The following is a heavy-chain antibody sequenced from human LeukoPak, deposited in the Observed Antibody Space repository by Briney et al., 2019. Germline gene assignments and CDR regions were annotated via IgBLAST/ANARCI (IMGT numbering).Heavy chain of an antibody. D-gene: IGHD3-10*01. J-gene: IGHJ6*03. CDR2: TSRSGSTR. CDR1: GFSLSSYE. CDR3: ARDRGWNYLDV. V-gene: IGHV3-48*03. Sequence: GSLRLSCAASGFSLSSYEMNWVRQAPGKGLEWVSYTSRSGSTRYYADSVKGRLTMSRDNAKNSPYLQMNSLRAEDTAVYYCARDRGWNYLDVWGKGTTVTVSS.